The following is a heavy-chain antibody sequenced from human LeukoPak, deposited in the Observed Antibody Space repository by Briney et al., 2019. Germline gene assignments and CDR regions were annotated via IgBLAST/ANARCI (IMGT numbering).Heavy chain of an antibody. J-gene: IGHJ5*02. CDR2: IYYSGST. CDR3: ATRRYRNGLGVWFDP. Sequence: SETLSLTCTVSGGSISSGDYYWSWIRQPPGKGLEWIGYIYYSGSTYYNPSHKSRVTISVNTSKNQFSLKLSSVTAADTAVYYCATRRYRNGLGVWFDPWGQGTLVTVSS. D-gene: IGHD5-18*01. V-gene: IGHV4-30-4*02. CDR1: GGSISSGDYY.